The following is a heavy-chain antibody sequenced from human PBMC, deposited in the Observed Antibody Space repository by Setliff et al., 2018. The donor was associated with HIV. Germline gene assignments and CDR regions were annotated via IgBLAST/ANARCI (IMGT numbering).Heavy chain of an antibody. CDR3: AYSSGFYHFDS. CDR1: GYTFTSYA. Sequence: ASVKVSCKASGYTFTSYAIHWMRQAPGQRLEWMGWINAGNGNTQFSQRFQGRVTITAEESTDTAYIELIAVRSEDTAIYYCAYSSGFYHFDSWGQGTLVTVSS. CDR2: INAGNGNT. J-gene: IGHJ5*01. D-gene: IGHD6-25*01. V-gene: IGHV1-3*01.